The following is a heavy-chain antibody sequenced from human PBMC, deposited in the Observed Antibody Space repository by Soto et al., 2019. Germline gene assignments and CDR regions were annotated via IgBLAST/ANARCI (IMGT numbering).Heavy chain of an antibody. CDR1: GGSISSYY. CDR2: IYYSGST. Sequence: PSETLSPTCTVSGGSISSYYWSWIRQPPGKGLEWIGYIYYSGSTNYNPSLKSRVTISVDTSKNQFSLNLSSVTAADTAVYYCARHTRSWFDPWGQGTLVTVSS. V-gene: IGHV4-59*01. CDR3: ARHTRSWFDP. J-gene: IGHJ5*02. D-gene: IGHD2-15*01.